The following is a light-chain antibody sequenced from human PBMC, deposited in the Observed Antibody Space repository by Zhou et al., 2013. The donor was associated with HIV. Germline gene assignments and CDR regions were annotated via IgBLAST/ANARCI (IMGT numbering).Light chain of an antibody. CDR1: QSISNW. J-gene: IGKJ2*01. CDR2: KAS. V-gene: IGKV1-5*03. Sequence: DIQMTQSPSALSASVGDRVTITCRASQSISNWLAWYQQKPGRAPKLLIYKASYLESGVPSRFTGSGSATEFTLTINSLQPDDFATYYCQQYNSPGYTFGQGTKLEIK. CDR3: QQYNSPGYT.